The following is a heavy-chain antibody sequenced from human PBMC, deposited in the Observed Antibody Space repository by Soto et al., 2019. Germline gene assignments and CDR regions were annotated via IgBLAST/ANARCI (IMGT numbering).Heavy chain of an antibody. J-gene: IGHJ5*02. CDR3: AREMVSCITLVALVMTPPHWFHP. V-gene: IGHV4-34*01. CDR2: INHSGST. Sequence: SETLSLTCAVYGGSFNGYYWSWIRQPPGKGLEWIGEINHSGSTNYNPSLKRRGTISVDTSKNQFSLKLSSVTAADRAVSYCAREMVSCITLVALVMTPPHWFHPWGAGTLLTVSS. D-gene: IGHD2-8*01. CDR1: GGSFNGYY.